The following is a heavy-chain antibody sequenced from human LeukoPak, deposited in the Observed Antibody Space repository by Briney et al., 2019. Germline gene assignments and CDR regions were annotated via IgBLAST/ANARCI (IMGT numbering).Heavy chain of an antibody. CDR3: ARAIYESSGYLVDF. Sequence: GGSLRLSCAASGFTLSSYEMNWVRQAPGKGLEWVSYIGSTGSTKYNADSVKGRFTISRDNAKNSLYLQTNSLRAEDAAVYYCARAIYESSGYLVDFWGQGTLVTVSS. CDR1: GFTLSSYE. CDR2: IGSTGSTK. V-gene: IGHV3-48*03. D-gene: IGHD3-22*01. J-gene: IGHJ4*02.